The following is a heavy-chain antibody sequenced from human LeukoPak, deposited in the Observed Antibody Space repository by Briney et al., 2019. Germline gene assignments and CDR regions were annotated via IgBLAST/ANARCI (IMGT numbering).Heavy chain of an antibody. J-gene: IGHJ3*02. CDR3: ARGITIFGVVHAFDI. V-gene: IGHV4-4*07. Sequence: SETLSLTCTVSGGSISSYYWSWIRQPAGKGLEWIGRIYTSGSTNYNPSLKSRVTMSVDTSKNQFSLKLSSVTAADTAVYYCARGITIFGVVHAFDIWGQGTMVTVSS. D-gene: IGHD3-3*01. CDR1: GGSISSYY. CDR2: IYTSGST.